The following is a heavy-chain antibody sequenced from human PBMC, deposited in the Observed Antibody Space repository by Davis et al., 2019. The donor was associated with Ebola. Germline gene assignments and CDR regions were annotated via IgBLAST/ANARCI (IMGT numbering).Heavy chain of an antibody. Sequence: ASVKVSCKASGYTFTSYYMHWVRQAPGQGLEWMRIINPSGGSTSYAQKFQGRVTMTRDTSTSTVYMELSSLRSEDTAVYYCARRLYCGGGSCYEYYYGMDVWGQGTTVTVSS. D-gene: IGHD2-15*01. CDR1: GYTFTSYY. J-gene: IGHJ6*02. V-gene: IGHV1-46*01. CDR2: INPSGGST. CDR3: ARRLYCGGGSCYEYYYGMDV.